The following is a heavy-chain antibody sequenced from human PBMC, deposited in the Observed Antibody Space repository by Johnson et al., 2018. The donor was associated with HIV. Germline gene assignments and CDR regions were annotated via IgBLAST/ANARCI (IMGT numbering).Heavy chain of an antibody. V-gene: IGHV3-30-3*01. CDR2: IPYDGYNK. CDR1: GFTFSSYA. CDR3: ARDPAYCGGAWCGAFDI. D-gene: IGHD2-21*02. Sequence: ESGGGVVQPGRSLRLSCAASGFTFSSYAMHWVRQAPGKGLEWVAVIPYDGYNKYYADSVRGRFTISRDNSKNTLYLQMSSLRAEDTAVYYCARDPAYCGGAWCGAFDIWGQGTMVTVSS. J-gene: IGHJ3*02.